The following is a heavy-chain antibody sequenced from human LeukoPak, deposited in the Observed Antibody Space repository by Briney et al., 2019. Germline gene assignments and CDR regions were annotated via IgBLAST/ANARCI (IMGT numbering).Heavy chain of an antibody. CDR2: ISSSGSII. V-gene: IGHV3-48*03. Sequence: QTGGSLRLSCASPGFAFSDYEMNWVRQAPGKGLEWVSYISSSGSIIYYADSVKGRFTISRDNAKRSLFLQMNSLRVEDTAVYYCARTMWGFDYWGQGTLVTVSS. CDR3: ARTMWGFDY. CDR1: GFAFSDYE. J-gene: IGHJ4*02. D-gene: IGHD7-27*01.